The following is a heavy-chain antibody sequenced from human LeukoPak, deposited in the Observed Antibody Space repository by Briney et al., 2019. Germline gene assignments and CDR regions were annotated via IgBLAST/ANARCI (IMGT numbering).Heavy chain of an antibody. CDR2: IYHSGST. Sequence: SETLSLTCTVSGVSISSSDYYWGWFRQPPGKGLEWIGEIYHSGSTNYNPSLKSRVTISVDKSKNQFSLKLSSVTAADTAVYYCARADDSSGYADYWGQGTLVTVSA. CDR3: ARADDSSGYADY. D-gene: IGHD3-22*01. J-gene: IGHJ4*02. CDR1: GVSISSSDYY. V-gene: IGHV4-39*07.